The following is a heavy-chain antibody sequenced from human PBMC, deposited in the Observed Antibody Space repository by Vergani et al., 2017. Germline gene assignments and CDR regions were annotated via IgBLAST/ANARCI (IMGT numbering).Heavy chain of an antibody. Sequence: QVQLQQWGAGLLKPSETLSLTCAVYGVSFSGYYWSWIRQPPGKGLEWIGEINHSGSTNYNPSLKRRVTISVDTSKNQFSLKLSSVTAADTAVYYCARRPYYYDSSGYSKYYYYGMDVWGQGTTVTVSS. CDR3: ARRPYYYDSSGYSKYYYYGMDV. V-gene: IGHV4-34*01. CDR2: INHSGST. CDR1: GVSFSGYY. D-gene: IGHD3-22*01. J-gene: IGHJ6*02.